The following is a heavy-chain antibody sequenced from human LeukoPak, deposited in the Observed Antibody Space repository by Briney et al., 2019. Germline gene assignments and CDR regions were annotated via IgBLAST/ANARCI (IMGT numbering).Heavy chain of an antibody. J-gene: IGHJ4*02. CDR2: INNDESST. D-gene: IGHD2-15*01. Sequence: GGSLRLSCAASGFTFSSYWMHWVRQAPGKGLVWVSHINNDESSTSYADSVRGRFTISRDNAKDTLYLQMNSLRTEDTAVYYCACYGIAPPYWGQGTLVTVSS. CDR1: GFTFSSYW. V-gene: IGHV3-74*01. CDR3: ACYGIAPPY.